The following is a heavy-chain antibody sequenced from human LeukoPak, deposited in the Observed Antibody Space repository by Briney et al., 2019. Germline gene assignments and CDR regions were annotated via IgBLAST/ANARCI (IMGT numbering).Heavy chain of an antibody. J-gene: IGHJ4*02. CDR2: ISGSGRGSTT. V-gene: IGHV3-23*01. CDR3: AKSGLNRFDF. D-gene: IGHD2-15*01. Sequence: GGSLRLSCAASGFTFSSYALSWVRQAPGKGLEWVSNISGSGRGSTTYYADSVKGRFTISRDNSKNTLYLQMNSLRADDTAVYYCAKSGLNRFDFWGQGTLVTVSS. CDR1: GFTFSSYA.